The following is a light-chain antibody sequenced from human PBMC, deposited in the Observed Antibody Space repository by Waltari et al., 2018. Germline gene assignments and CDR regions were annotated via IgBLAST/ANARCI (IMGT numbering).Light chain of an antibody. CDR3: CSYAGRNIWV. CDR1: SSDVGFYNL. V-gene: IGLV2-23*02. Sequence: QSALTHPASVSGSPGQSITISCTGPSSDVGFYNLSSWYQQHPGKAPELVVYEVISRPSGVSNRFSGSKSGNTASLTISGLQAEDEADYYCCSYAGRNIWVFGGGTKLTVL. CDR2: EVI. J-gene: IGLJ3*02.